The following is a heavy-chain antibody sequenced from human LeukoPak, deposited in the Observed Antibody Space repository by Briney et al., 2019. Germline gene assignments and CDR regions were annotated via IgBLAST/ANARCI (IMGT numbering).Heavy chain of an antibody. D-gene: IGHD1-1*01. CDR2: ISAYNGNT. CDR1: GYTFTSYG. J-gene: IGHJ4*02. CDR3: ARDLATDWNVHSYFDY. Sequence: ASVKVSCKASGYTFTSYGISWVRQAPGQGLEWMGWISAYNGNTNYAQKLQGRVTMTTDTSTSTAYMELRSLRSDDTAVYYCARDLATDWNVHSYFDYWGQGTLVTVSS. V-gene: IGHV1-18*01.